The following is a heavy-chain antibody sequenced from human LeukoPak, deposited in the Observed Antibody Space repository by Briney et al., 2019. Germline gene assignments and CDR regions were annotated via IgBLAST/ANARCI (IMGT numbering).Heavy chain of an antibody. Sequence: SETLSLTCTVSGGSITSYYWSWIRQPPGKGLEWIGYIYYSGSTNYNPSLKSRVTISVDTSKTQFSLKLSSVTAAGTAVYYCARGYYDSSGYSPGDYWGQGTLVTVSS. CDR1: GGSITSYY. V-gene: IGHV4-59*01. J-gene: IGHJ4*02. CDR3: ARGYYDSSGYSPGDY. CDR2: IYYSGST. D-gene: IGHD3-22*01.